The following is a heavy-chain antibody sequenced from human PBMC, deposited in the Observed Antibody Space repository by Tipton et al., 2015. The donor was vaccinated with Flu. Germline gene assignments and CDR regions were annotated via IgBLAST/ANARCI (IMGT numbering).Heavy chain of an antibody. CDR2: INWNGGST. J-gene: IGHJ4*02. CDR3: ARPNYYDSSGRYYFDY. D-gene: IGHD3-22*01. V-gene: IGHV3-20*01. Sequence: GSLRLSRAASGFTFDDYGMSWFRQAPGKGLEWVSGINWNGGSTGYADSVKGRFTISRDNAKNSLYLQMNSLRAEDTALYHCARPNYYDSSGRYYFDYWGQGTLVTVSS. CDR1: GFTFDDYG.